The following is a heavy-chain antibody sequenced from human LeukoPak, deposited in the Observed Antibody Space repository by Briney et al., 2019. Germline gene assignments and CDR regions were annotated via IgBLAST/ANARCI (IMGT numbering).Heavy chain of an antibody. Sequence: SETLSLTCTVSGGSISSYYWSWIRQPPGKGLEWIGYIYYSGSTNYNPSLKSRVTISVDTSKNQFSLKLSSVTAADTAVYYCARALYDSSGSDAFDIWGQGTMVTVSS. J-gene: IGHJ3*02. CDR1: GGSISSYY. D-gene: IGHD3-22*01. V-gene: IGHV4-59*08. CDR2: IYYSGST. CDR3: ARALYDSSGSDAFDI.